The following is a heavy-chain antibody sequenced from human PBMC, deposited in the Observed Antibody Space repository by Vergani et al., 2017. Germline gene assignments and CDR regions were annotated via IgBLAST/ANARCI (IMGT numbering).Heavy chain of an antibody. D-gene: IGHD4-23*01. Sequence: EVQLLESGGGLVQPGGSLRLSCAASGFTFSSYAMSWVRQAPGKGLEWVSAISGSGGSTYYADSVKGRFTISSDNSKNTLYLQMNSLRAEDTAVYYCATETTVAPRYMDVWGKGTTVTVSS. CDR1: GFTFSSYA. CDR3: ATETTVAPRYMDV. J-gene: IGHJ6*03. V-gene: IGHV3-23*01. CDR2: ISGSGGST.